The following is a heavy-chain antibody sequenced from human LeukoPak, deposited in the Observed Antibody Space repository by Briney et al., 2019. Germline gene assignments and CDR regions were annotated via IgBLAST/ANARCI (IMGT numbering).Heavy chain of an antibody. Sequence: GGSLRLSCAASGFTFSSYAMHWVRQAPGKGLEWVAVISYDGSNKYYADSVKGRFTISRDNSKNTLYLQMNSLRAEDTAVYYCARDPVYGDLRRGGAFDIWGQGTMVTVSS. V-gene: IGHV3-30-3*01. CDR1: GFTFSSYA. CDR3: ARDPVYGDLRRGGAFDI. D-gene: IGHD4-17*01. CDR2: ISYDGSNK. J-gene: IGHJ3*02.